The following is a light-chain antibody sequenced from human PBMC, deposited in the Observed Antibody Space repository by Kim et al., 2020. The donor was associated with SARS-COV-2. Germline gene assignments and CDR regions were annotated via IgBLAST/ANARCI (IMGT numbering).Light chain of an antibody. CDR1: QSVSSNS. J-gene: IGKJ5*01. CDR3: QQYGSSPIT. V-gene: IGKV3-20*01. Sequence: EIVLTQSPGTLSLSPGEGATLSCRASQSVSSNSLAWYQQKPGQAPRLLIYGASSRATGIPDRFSGSGSGTDFTLTISRLEPEDFAVYFCQQYGSSPITFVQGTRLEIK. CDR2: GAS.